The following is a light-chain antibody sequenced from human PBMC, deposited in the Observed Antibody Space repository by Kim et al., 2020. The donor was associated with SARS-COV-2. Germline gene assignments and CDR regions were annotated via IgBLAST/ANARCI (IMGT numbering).Light chain of an antibody. CDR3: QQYGSSPVT. CDR2: GAS. J-gene: IGKJ4*01. CDR1: QSVSSSY. V-gene: IGKV3-20*01. Sequence: EIVLTQSPGTLSLSPGERATLSCRASQSVSSSYLAWYQQKVGQAPRLLIKGASSRATGIPDRFSGSGSGTDFTLTISRLEPEDFAVYYCQQYGSSPVTFGRGTKLEI.